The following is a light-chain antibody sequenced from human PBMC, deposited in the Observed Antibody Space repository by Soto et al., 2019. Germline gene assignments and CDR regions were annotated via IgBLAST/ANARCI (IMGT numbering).Light chain of an antibody. CDR1: RSVLYTSNNKNY. CDR3: QQYLSTMYT. V-gene: IGKV4-1*01. CDR2: WAS. Sequence: DIVMTQSPNSLAVSLGERATINCESSRSVLYTSNNKNYLAWYQQKPGQPPTLLISWASTRESGVPDRFSGSGSGTDFTLTISSLQAEDVAVYYCQQYLSTMYTFGQGTKLQIK. J-gene: IGKJ2*01.